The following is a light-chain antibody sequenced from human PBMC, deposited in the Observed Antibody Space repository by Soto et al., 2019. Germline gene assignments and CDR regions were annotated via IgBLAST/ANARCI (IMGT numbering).Light chain of an antibody. J-gene: IGLJ1*01. Sequence: LTQPASVSGSPGQSITISCTGTSSDVGGYNYVSWYQQHPGKAPKLMIYDVANRPSGVSNRFSGSKSGNTASLTISGLQAEDEADYYCSSYTSSSTPYVFGTGTKVTVL. CDR3: SSYTSSSTPYV. CDR2: DVA. CDR1: SSDVGGYNY. V-gene: IGLV2-14*01.